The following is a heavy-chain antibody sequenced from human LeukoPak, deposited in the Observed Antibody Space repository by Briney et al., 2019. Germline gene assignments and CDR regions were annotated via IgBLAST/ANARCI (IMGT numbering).Heavy chain of an antibody. CDR1: GYTFTGYY. V-gene: IGHV1-2*02. CDR2: INPNSGGT. D-gene: IGHD3-22*01. CDR3: AREGEDDSSGYYSFDY. Sequence: ASVKVSCKASGYTFTGYYMHWVRQAPGQGLEWMGWINPNSGGTNYAQKFQGRVTMTRDTSISTAYMELSRLRSDDTAVYYCAREGEDDSSGYYSFDYWGQGTLVTVSS. J-gene: IGHJ4*02.